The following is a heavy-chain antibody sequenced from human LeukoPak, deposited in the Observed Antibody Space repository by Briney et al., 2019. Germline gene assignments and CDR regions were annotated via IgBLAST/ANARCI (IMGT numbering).Heavy chain of an antibody. CDR2: IYYSGST. CDR3: ASSDYCDSSGYPLPFDY. J-gene: IGHJ4*02. Sequence: SETLSLTCTVSGGLISSYYWLWIRQPPAKRLQGTASIYYSGSTNYNPSLKSRVTISVDTSKNQFSLKLSSVTAADTAVYYCASSDYCDSSGYPLPFDYWGQGTLVTVSS. CDR1: GGLISSYY. D-gene: IGHD3-22*01. V-gene: IGHV4-59*01.